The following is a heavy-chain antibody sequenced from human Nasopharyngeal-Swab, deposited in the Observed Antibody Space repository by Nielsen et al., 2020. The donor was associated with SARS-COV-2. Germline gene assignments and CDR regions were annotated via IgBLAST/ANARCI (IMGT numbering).Heavy chain of an antibody. J-gene: IGHJ6*02. V-gene: IGHV1-18*01. Sequence: ASVKVSCKASGYIFTSYGISWVRQAPGQGLEWMGWISACNGNTNYAQKLQGRVTMTTDTSTSTAYMELRSLRSDDTAVYYCARDLPSAQYYDFWSGYFYYYYGMDVWGQGTTVTVSS. D-gene: IGHD3-3*01. CDR2: ISACNGNT. CDR1: GYIFTSYG. CDR3: ARDLPSAQYYDFWSGYFYYYYGMDV.